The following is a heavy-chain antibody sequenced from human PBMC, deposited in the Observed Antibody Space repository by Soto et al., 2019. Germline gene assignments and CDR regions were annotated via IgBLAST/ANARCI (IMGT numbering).Heavy chain of an antibody. Sequence: QLQLQESGSGLVKPSQTLSLTCAVSGGSISSGGYSWSWIRQPPGKGLEWIGYIYHSGSTYYNPSLKSRVXIXXDRSKNQSSLKLSSVPAADTAGYYCASGLVTTLHYWGQGTLVTVSS. CDR1: GGSISSGGYS. D-gene: IGHD4-17*01. CDR2: IYHSGST. V-gene: IGHV4-30-2*01. J-gene: IGHJ4*02. CDR3: ASGLVTTLHY.